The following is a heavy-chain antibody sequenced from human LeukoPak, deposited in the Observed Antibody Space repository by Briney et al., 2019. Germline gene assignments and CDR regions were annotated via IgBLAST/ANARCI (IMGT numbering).Heavy chain of an antibody. J-gene: IGHJ4*02. CDR2: IIPILGIA. Sequence: SVKVSCKASGGTFSSYTISWVRPAPGQGLEWMGRIIPILGIANYAQKFQGRVTITADKSTSTAYMELSSLRSEDTAVYYCARGRDGYNFWYDYWGQGTLVTVSS. D-gene: IGHD5-24*01. V-gene: IGHV1-69*02. CDR3: ARGRDGYNFWYDY. CDR1: GGTFSSYT.